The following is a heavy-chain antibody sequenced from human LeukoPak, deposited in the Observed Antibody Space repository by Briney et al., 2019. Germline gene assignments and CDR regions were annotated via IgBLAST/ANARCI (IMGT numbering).Heavy chain of an antibody. D-gene: IGHD3-22*01. CDR2: ISSSGTTI. J-gene: IGHJ4*02. CDR1: GLTFSDYY. CDR3: ASMPSYYDGSGYYYVNY. Sequence: GGSLRLSCAASGLTFSDYYMSWIRQAPGKGLEWVSFISSSGTTIYYAASVKGRFTISRDNVKNSLYLQMNSLRADDTAVYYCASMPSYYDGSGYYYVNYWGQGTLVTVSS. V-gene: IGHV3-11*01.